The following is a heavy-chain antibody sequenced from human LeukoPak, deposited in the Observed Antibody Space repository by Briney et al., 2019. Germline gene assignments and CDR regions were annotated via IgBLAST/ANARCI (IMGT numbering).Heavy chain of an antibody. J-gene: IGHJ4*02. D-gene: IGHD3-9*01. V-gene: IGHV4-4*02. CDR3: ARSYDILSGYYVSDY. CDR2: IYHSEST. Sequence: PSETLSLTCAVSGGSISSSNWWSWVRQPPGKGLEWIGEIYHSESTNYNPSLKSRVTISVDKSKNQFSLKLTSVTAADTAVYYCARSYDILSGYYVSDYWGQGTLVTVSS. CDR1: GGSISSSNW.